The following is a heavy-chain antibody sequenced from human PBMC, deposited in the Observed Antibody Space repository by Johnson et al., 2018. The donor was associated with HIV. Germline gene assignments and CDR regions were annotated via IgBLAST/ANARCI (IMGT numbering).Heavy chain of an antibody. CDR1: GFIVSSNY. Sequence: QVQLVESGGGLVQPGGSLRLSCAASGFIVSSNYMSWVRQAPGKGLEWVAVISYDGSNKYYADSLRGRITISRDNSKNTLYLQINSLRAEDTAVYYCANIPYRSSPHAFDIWGQGTMVTVSS. CDR3: ANIPYRSSPHAFDI. J-gene: IGHJ3*02. D-gene: IGHD1-14*01. CDR2: ISYDGSNK. V-gene: IGHV3-30*18.